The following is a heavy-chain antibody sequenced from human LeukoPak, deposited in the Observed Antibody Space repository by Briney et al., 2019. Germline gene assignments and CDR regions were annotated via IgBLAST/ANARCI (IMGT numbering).Heavy chain of an antibody. CDR2: LNPNSGNT. Sequence: ASVKVSCKASGYTFTSYDINWVRQATGQGLEWMGWLNPNSGNTVYAQKFQGRVTMTMNTSISTAYMELSSLRSEDTAVYYCARGRLRVPRSFDPWGQGTLVTVS. J-gene: IGHJ5*02. CDR3: ARGRLRVPRSFDP. D-gene: IGHD3-16*01. CDR1: GYTFTSYD. V-gene: IGHV1-8*01.